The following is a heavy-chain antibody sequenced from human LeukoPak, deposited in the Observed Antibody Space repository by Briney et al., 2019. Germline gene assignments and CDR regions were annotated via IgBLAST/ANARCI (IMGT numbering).Heavy chain of an antibody. CDR1: GFTFSSYA. D-gene: IGHD3-10*01. V-gene: IGHV3-23*01. Sequence: GGSLRLSCAAPGFTFSSYAMSWVRQAPGKGLEWVSAISGSGGSTYYADSVKGRFTISRDNSKNTLYLQMNSLRAEDTAVYYCAKDWGRHLGELLSAVGYWGQGTLVTVSS. J-gene: IGHJ4*02. CDR2: ISGSGGST. CDR3: AKDWGRHLGELLSAVGY.